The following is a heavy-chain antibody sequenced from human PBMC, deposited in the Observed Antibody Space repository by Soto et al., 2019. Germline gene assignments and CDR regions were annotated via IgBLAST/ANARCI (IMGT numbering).Heavy chain of an antibody. CDR2: INPNSGGT. V-gene: IGHV1-2*04. CDR1: GYTFTGYY. CDR3: ATGYCSGGSCYETFDF. Sequence: QVQLVQSGAEVKKPGASVKVSCKASGYTFTGYYMHWVRQAPGQGLEWMGWINPNSGGTNYAQKFQGWVTMTRDTSISTAYMEPSRLGSDDTAVYFCATGYCSGGSCYETFDFWGQGTLVTVSS. J-gene: IGHJ4*02. D-gene: IGHD2-15*01.